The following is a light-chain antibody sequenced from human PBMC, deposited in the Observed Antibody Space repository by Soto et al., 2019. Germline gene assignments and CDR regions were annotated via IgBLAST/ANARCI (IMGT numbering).Light chain of an antibody. CDR3: CSYAGISTFYV. CDR2: GVN. J-gene: IGLJ1*01. Sequence: QSALTQPASVSGSPGQSITISCTGTSSDVGSYNLVSWYQQHPGKAPKLMIYGVNKRPSGVSNRFSGSKSGNTASLTISGLQAEDEADYYCCSYAGISTFYVFGTGTNLTVL. V-gene: IGLV2-23*02. CDR1: SSDVGSYNL.